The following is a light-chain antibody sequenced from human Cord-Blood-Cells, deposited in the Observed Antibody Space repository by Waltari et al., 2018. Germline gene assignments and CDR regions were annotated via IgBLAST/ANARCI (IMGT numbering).Light chain of an antibody. CDR1: QRVLSSSNNKNY. CDR3: QQYYSTPRT. Sequence: EIVMTQSPDSLAVSLGERATINCKSSQRVLSSSNNKNYLAWYQQKPGQPPKLLIYWASTRESGVPDRFSGSGSGTDFTLTISSLQAEDGAVYYCQQYYSTPRTFGQGTKVEIK. V-gene: IGKV4-1*01. CDR2: WAS. J-gene: IGKJ1*01.